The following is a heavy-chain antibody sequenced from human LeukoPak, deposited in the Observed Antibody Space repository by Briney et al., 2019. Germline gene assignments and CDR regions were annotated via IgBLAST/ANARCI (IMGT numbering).Heavy chain of an antibody. V-gene: IGHV3-66*01. CDR1: GFTVSSNY. CDR3: ARLYSGYGNYYYYMDV. J-gene: IGHJ6*03. D-gene: IGHD5-12*01. CDR2: IYSGGST. Sequence: PGGSLRLSCAAFGFTVSSNYMSWVRQAPGKGLEWVSVIYSGGSTYYADSVKGRFTISRDNSKNTLYLQMNSLRAEDTAVYYCARLYSGYGNYYYYMDVWGKGTTVTVSS.